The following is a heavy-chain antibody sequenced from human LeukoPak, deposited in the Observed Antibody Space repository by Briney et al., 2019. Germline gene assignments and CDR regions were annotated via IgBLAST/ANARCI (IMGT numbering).Heavy chain of an antibody. J-gene: IGHJ3*02. Sequence: GGSLRLSCAASGFTFSSYEMNWVRQALGKGLEWVSYISSSGSTIYYADSVKGRLTISRDNAKNSLYLQMNSLRAEDTAVYSCTDAFDIWGQGTMVTVSS. CDR2: ISSSGSTI. CDR3: TDAFDI. V-gene: IGHV3-48*03. CDR1: GFTFSSYE.